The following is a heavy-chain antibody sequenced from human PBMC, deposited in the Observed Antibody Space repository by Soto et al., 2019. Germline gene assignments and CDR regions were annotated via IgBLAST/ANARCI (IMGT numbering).Heavy chain of an antibody. J-gene: IGHJ4*02. CDR2: IFHSANT. CDR1: GGSISSVDHS. V-gene: IGHV4-30-2*01. D-gene: IGHD3-3*01. CDR3: ARGIGVVGRQLYLDS. Sequence: QLQLQESGSGLVKPSQTLSLTCAVSGGSISSVDHSWSWIRQPPGKGLEWVGYIFHSANTHYNPSLKSRVTISVDRSKNQVSLRLSAVTAADTAVYYCARGIGVVGRQLYLDSWGQGTLVTVSS.